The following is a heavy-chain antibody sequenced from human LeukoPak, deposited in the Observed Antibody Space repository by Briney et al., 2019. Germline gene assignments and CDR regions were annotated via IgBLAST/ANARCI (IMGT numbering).Heavy chain of an antibody. CDR1: GYTFTSYA. CDR2: INTNTGNP. Sequence: GASVKVSCKASGYTFTSYAMNWVRQAPGQGLEWMGWINTNTGNPTYAQGFTGRFVFSLDTSVSTAYLQISSLKAEDTAVYYCARGFYYYDSSGYYYVNAFDIWGQGTMVTVSS. CDR3: ARGFYYYDSSGYYYVNAFDI. J-gene: IGHJ3*02. V-gene: IGHV7-4-1*02. D-gene: IGHD3-22*01.